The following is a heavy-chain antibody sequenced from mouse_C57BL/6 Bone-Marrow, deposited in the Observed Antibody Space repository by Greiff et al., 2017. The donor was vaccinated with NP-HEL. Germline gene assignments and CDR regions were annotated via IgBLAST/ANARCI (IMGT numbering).Heavy chain of an antibody. CDR3: ARRVYTPFAY. J-gene: IGHJ3*01. V-gene: IGHV5-6*01. CDR1: GFTFSSYG. D-gene: IGHD5-1-1*01. Sequence: EVQLVESGGDLVKPGGSLKLSCAASGFTFSSYGMSWVRQTPDKRLEWVATISSGGSYTYYPDSVKGRFTISRDNAKNTLYLQMGSLKSEDTAMYYCARRVYTPFAYWGQGTLVTVSA. CDR2: ISSGGSYT.